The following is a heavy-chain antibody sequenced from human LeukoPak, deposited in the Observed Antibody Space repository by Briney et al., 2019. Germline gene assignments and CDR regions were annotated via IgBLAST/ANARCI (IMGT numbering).Heavy chain of an antibody. V-gene: IGHV4-59*11. CDR2: IYYSGST. Sequence: PSETLSLTCTVSGGSISSHYWTWIRQSPGKGLDWIGYIYYSGSTSYNPSLKSRVTISVDTSKNQFSLKLSSVTAADTAVYYCARKFHYSNYVSDYYMDVWGKGTTVTVSS. CDR3: ARKFHYSNYVSDYYMDV. D-gene: IGHD4-11*01. CDR1: GGSISSHY. J-gene: IGHJ6*03.